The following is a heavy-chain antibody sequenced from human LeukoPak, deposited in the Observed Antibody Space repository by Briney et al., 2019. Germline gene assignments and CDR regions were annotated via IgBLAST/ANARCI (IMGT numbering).Heavy chain of an antibody. CDR1: GFTFSDYY. CDR3: ARVASFRFYFDY. CDR2: IRYDGSNK. J-gene: IGHJ4*02. D-gene: IGHD2/OR15-2a*01. Sequence: GGSLRLSCAASGFTFSDYYMSWVRQAPGKGLEWVAFIRYDGSNKYYADSVKGRFTISRDNSKNTLYLQMNSLRAEDTAVYYCARVASFRFYFDYWGQGALVTVSS. V-gene: IGHV3-30*02.